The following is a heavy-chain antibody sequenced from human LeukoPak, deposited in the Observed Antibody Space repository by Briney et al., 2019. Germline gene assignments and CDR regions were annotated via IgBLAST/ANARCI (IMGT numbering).Heavy chain of an antibody. V-gene: IGHV1-24*01. CDR1: GYTLTELS. D-gene: IGHD6-13*01. CDR3: ATVEIAAAGYYYYYGMDV. Sequence: ASVKVSCKVSGYTLTELSMHWVRQAPGKGLEWMGGFDPEDGETIYAQKFQGRVTMTEDTSTDTAYMELSSLRSEDTAVYYCATVEIAAAGYYYYYGMDVWGQGTTVTVSS. CDR2: FDPEDGET. J-gene: IGHJ6*02.